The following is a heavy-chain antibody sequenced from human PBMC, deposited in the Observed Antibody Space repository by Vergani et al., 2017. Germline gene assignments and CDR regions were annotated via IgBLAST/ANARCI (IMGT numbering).Heavy chain of an antibody. J-gene: IGHJ6*02. CDR1: GFTFSSYS. Sequence: EVQLVESGGGLVQPGGSLRLSCAASGFTFSSYSMNWVRQAPGKGLEWVSYISSSSSTIYYADSVKGRFTISRDNAKNSLYLQMNSLRAEDTAVYYCARDRVSMLYNYYGMDVWGQGTTVTVSS. V-gene: IGHV3-48*04. CDR3: ARDRVSMLYNYYGMDV. CDR2: ISSSSSTI. D-gene: IGHD2-8*01.